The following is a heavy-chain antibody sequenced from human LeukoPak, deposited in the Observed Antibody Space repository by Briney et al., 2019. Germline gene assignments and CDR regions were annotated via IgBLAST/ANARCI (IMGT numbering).Heavy chain of an antibody. CDR1: GYSFTSYW. Sequence: GESLKISCKGSGYSFTSYWIGWVRQMPGKGLEWMGIIYPGDSDTRYSPSFQGQVTISADKSISTAYLQWSSLKASDTAMYYCARFYRAYGSGSYRFDYWGQGTLVTVSS. J-gene: IGHJ4*02. V-gene: IGHV5-51*01. CDR3: ARFYRAYGSGSYRFDY. CDR2: IYPGDSDT. D-gene: IGHD3-10*01.